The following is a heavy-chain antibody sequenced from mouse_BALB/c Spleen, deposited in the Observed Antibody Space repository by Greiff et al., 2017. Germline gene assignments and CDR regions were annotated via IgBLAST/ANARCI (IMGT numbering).Heavy chain of an antibody. D-gene: IGHD2-14*01. CDR2: ISSGGSYT. V-gene: IGHV5-6-4*01. Sequence: EVQVVESGGGLVKPGGSLKLSCAASGFTFSSYTMSWVRQTPEKRLEWVATISSGGSYTYYPDSVKGRFTISRDNAKNTLYLQMSSLKSEDTAMYYCTRDRHDYYFDYWGQGTTLTVSS. CDR3: TRDRHDYYFDY. J-gene: IGHJ2*01. CDR1: GFTFSSYT.